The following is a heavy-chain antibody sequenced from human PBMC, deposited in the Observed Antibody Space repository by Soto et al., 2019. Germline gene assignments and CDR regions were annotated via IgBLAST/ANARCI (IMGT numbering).Heavy chain of an antibody. Sequence: QVQLAQSGAEVKKPGSSVKVSCKASGDTFNNYAINWVRQAPGQGLEWVGGIIPKFGEPKYSQQLRGRVTITADKSTSTAYMELGTLRSDDTAVYYCARSEYSSSAVFSYFGMDAWGQGTTVTVSS. J-gene: IGHJ6*02. CDR3: ARSEYSSSAVFSYFGMDA. D-gene: IGHD5-12*01. CDR2: IIPKFGEP. CDR1: GDTFNNYA. V-gene: IGHV1-69*06.